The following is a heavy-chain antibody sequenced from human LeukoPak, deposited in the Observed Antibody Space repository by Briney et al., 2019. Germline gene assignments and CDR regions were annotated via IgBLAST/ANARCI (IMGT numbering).Heavy chain of an antibody. D-gene: IGHD2-15*01. J-gene: IGHJ4*02. V-gene: IGHV3-74*01. CDR3: ARGYCSGGSCNRPFDY. CDR2: IESDGSST. Sequence: RPGESLRLSCAASGFTPSSYWMHWVRQAPGKGLVWVSRIESDGSSTSYADSVKGRFTISRDNAKNTLYLQMNSLRAEDTAVYYCARGYCSGGSCNRPFDYWGQGTLVTVSS. CDR1: GFTPSSYW.